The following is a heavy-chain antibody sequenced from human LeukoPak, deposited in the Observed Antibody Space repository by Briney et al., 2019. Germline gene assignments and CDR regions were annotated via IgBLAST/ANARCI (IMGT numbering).Heavy chain of an antibody. D-gene: IGHD2-15*01. V-gene: IGHV1-2*02. Sequence: ASVKVSCKASGYTFTDYYIHWVRQAPGQGLEWMGWINPNSGGTHYAQKFLGRVTMTRDTSISTVYMELSRLRSGDTAVYYCATDRSSRDAFDIWGQGTMVTVSS. CDR3: ATDRSSRDAFDI. CDR2: INPNSGGT. CDR1: GYTFTDYY. J-gene: IGHJ3*02.